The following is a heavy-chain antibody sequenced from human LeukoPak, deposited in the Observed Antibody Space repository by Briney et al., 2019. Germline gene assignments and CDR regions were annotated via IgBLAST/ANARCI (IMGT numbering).Heavy chain of an antibody. J-gene: IGHJ4*02. CDR3: ARDLIAARLAYFDY. V-gene: IGHV1-69*04. Sequence: ASVRVSCKASGGTFSSYAISWVRQAPGQGLEWMGRIIPILGIANYAQKFQGRVTITADKSTRTAYMELSSLRSEDTAVYYCARDLIAARLAYFDYWGQGTLVTVSS. D-gene: IGHD6-6*01. CDR1: GGTFSSYA. CDR2: IIPILGIA.